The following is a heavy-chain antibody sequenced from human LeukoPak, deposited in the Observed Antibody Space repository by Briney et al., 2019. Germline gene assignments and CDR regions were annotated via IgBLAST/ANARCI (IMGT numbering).Heavy chain of an antibody. CDR1: GFTFSTYW. D-gene: IGHD3-22*01. Sequence: GGSLRLSCAASGFTFSTYWMSWVRQAPEKGLEWVANIKEDGSEKYYGDSVKGRFTISRDNAKNSLYLQMNSLRAEDTAVYYCARDSSGYQWGQGTLVTVSS. CDR2: IKEDGSEK. V-gene: IGHV3-7*01. CDR3: ARDSSGYQ. J-gene: IGHJ4*02.